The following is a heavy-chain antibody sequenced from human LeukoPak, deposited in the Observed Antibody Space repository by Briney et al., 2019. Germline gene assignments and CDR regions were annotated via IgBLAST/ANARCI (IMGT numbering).Heavy chain of an antibody. J-gene: IGHJ4*02. D-gene: IGHD3-3*01. Sequence: SETLSLTCTVSGGSISSYYWSWIRQPPGKGLEWIGYIYYSGSTNYNPSLKSRVTISVDTSKNQFSLKLSSVTAADTAVYYCAREVNEFWSGYFYFDYWGQGTLVTVSS. V-gene: IGHV4-59*01. CDR1: GGSISSYY. CDR2: IYYSGST. CDR3: AREVNEFWSGYFYFDY.